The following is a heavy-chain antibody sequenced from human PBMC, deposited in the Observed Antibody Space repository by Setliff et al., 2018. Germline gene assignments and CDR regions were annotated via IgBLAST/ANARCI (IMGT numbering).Heavy chain of an antibody. CDR3: ARADHLVTTTFDY. V-gene: IGHV7-4-1*02. Sequence: ASVKVSCKSSGYSLSNYVMNWVRQAPGQGLEWMGWINTKTGEPTYAQGYTGRFAFSLDTSDSATYLDISNLKAEDTATYYCARADHLVTTTFDYWGQGTQVTVSS. J-gene: IGHJ4*01. CDR1: GYSLSNYV. D-gene: IGHD4-17*01. CDR2: INTKTGEP.